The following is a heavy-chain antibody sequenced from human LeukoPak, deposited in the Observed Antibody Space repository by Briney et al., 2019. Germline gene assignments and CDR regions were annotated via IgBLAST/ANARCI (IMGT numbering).Heavy chain of an antibody. CDR2: ISAYNGNT. Sequence: ASVKVSCKASGYTFTSYGISWVRQAPGQGLEWMGWISAYNGNTNYAQKLQGRVTMTTDTSTSTAYMELRSLRSDDTAVYYCARDRSHDFWSGYYRGDAFDIWGQGTMVTVSS. V-gene: IGHV1-18*01. CDR1: GYTFTSYG. CDR3: ARDRSHDFWSGYYRGDAFDI. J-gene: IGHJ3*02. D-gene: IGHD3-3*01.